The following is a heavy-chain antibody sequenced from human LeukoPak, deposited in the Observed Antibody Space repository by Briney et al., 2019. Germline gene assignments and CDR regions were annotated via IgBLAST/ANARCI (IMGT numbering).Heavy chain of an antibody. J-gene: IGHJ5*02. Sequence: ASVKVSCKASGGTFSSYAISWVRQAPGQGLEWMGRIIPILGIANYAQKFQGRVTITADKSTSTAYMELSSLRSEVTAVYYCARDLKRWFDPWGQGTLVTVSS. CDR3: ARDLKRWFDP. CDR1: GGTFSSYA. CDR2: IIPILGIA. V-gene: IGHV1-69*04. D-gene: IGHD1-1*01.